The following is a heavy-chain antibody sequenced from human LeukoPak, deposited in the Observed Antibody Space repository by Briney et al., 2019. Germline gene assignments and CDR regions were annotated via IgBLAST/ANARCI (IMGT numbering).Heavy chain of an antibody. Sequence: ASVKVSCKASGYTFTSYAMNWVRQAPGQGLEWMGWINTNTGNPTYAQGFTGWFVFSLDTSVSTAYLQISSLKAEDTAVYYCARDLGGYDSSGQLHDYWGQGTLVTVSS. D-gene: IGHD3-22*01. J-gene: IGHJ4*02. CDR2: INTNTGNP. CDR3: ARDLGGYDSSGQLHDY. V-gene: IGHV7-4-1*02. CDR1: GYTFTSYA.